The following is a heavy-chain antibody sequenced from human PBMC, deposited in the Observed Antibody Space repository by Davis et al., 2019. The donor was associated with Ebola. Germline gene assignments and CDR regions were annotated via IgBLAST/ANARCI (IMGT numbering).Heavy chain of an antibody. CDR1: GGSISSGDYY. Sequence: MPSETLSLTCTVSGGSISSGDYYWSWIRQPPGKGLEWIGYIYYSGSTYYNPSLKSRVTISVDTSKNQFSLKLSSVTAADTAVYYCARGSALYSSGWYRRVSIFDYWGQGTLVTVSS. V-gene: IGHV4-30-4*01. CDR3: ARGSALYSSGWYRRVSIFDY. D-gene: IGHD6-19*01. CDR2: IYYSGST. J-gene: IGHJ4*02.